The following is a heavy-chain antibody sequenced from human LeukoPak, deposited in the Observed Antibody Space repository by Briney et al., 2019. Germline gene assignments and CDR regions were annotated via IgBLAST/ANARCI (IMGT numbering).Heavy chain of an antibody. J-gene: IGHJ5*02. D-gene: IGHD6-19*01. CDR2: IYPGDSDT. CDR3: ARLGSGYSSGWRGFWFDP. CDR1: GYSFTSYW. V-gene: IGHV5-51*01. Sequence: GESLKISRKGSGYSFTSYWIGWVRQMPGKGLEWMGIIYPGDSDTRYSPSFQGQVTISADKSLSTAYLQWSSLKASDTAMYYCARLGSGYSSGWRGFWFDPWGQGTLVTVSS.